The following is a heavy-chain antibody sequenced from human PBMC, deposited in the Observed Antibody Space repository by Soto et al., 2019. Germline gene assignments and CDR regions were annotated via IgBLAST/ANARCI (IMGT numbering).Heavy chain of an antibody. Sequence: SVKVSCKASGGTFSSYAISWVRQAPGQGLEWMGGIIPIFGTANYAQKFQGRVTITADESTSTAYMELSSLRSEDTAVYYCARDRVGGTTRTYYYYYGMDVWGQGTTVTVSS. CDR3: ARDRVGGTTRTYYYYYGMDV. CDR1: GGTFSSYA. J-gene: IGHJ6*02. CDR2: IIPIFGTA. V-gene: IGHV1-69*13. D-gene: IGHD1-7*01.